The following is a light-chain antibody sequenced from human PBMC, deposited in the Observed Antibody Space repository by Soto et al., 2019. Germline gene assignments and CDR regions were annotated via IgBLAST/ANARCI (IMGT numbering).Light chain of an antibody. CDR1: QDIKNY. CDR2: AAS. V-gene: IGKV1-17*01. CDR3: QQLHDYPIT. Sequence: DIQMTRSPSSLSASVGDRVTITCQASQDIKNYLNWYQQKPGKAPKLLIYAASSLQSGVPSRFSGSGSGTDFTLTISSLQPEDFATYYCQQLHDYPITFGQGTRLEI. J-gene: IGKJ5*01.